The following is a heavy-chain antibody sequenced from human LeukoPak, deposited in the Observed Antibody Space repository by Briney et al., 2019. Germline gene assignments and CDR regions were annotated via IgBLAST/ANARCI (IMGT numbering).Heavy chain of an antibody. V-gene: IGHV3-23*01. Sequence: GGSLRLSCAASGFTFSSYAMSWVRQAPGKGLEWVSAISGSGGSTYYADSVKGRFTISRDNSKNTLYLQMNSLRAEDTAVYYCAKDHHRGKNLIGGDYWGQGTLVTVSS. CDR1: GFTFSSYA. CDR2: ISGSGGST. J-gene: IGHJ4*02. D-gene: IGHD2/OR15-2a*01. CDR3: AKDHHRGKNLIGGDY.